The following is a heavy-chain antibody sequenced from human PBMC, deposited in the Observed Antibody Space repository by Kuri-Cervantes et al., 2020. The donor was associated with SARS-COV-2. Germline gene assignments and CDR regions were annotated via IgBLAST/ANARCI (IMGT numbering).Heavy chain of an antibody. CDR1: GFTFSSYA. D-gene: IGHD1-1*01. J-gene: IGHJ3*01. CDR2: ISGSGGTT. CDR3: VKDLPGYVGLYRLDV. Sequence: GGSLRLSCAASGFTFSSYAMSWVRQAPGKGLEWVSAISGSGGTTYYADSVKGRFTISRDNAKSSLYPQMNSLRAEDTAVYYCVKDLPGYVGLYRLDVWGQGTMVTVSS. V-gene: IGHV3-23*01.